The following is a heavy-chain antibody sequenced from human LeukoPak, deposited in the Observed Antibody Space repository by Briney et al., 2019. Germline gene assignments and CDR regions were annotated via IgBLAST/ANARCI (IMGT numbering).Heavy chain of an antibody. J-gene: IGHJ4*02. Sequence: PGGSLRLSCAASGFTFSSYWMSWVRQAPGKGLGWVAVISYDGSNKYYADSVKGRFTISRDNSKNTLYLQMNSLRAEDTAVYYCARDGSVVGAFPLYYFDYWGQGTLVTVSS. D-gene: IGHD1-26*01. CDR2: ISYDGSNK. CDR3: ARDGSVVGAFPLYYFDY. V-gene: IGHV3-30-3*01. CDR1: GFTFSSYW.